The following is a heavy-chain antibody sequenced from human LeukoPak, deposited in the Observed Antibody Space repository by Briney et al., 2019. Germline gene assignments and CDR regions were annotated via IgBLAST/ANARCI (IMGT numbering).Heavy chain of an antibody. CDR2: INTHTGNP. CDR1: GYIFSTYS. V-gene: IGHV7-4-1*02. Sequence: GASVKVSCKASGYIFSTYSMSWVRQAPGQGLEWMGWINTHTGNPTYAQGFTGRIVFSLDTSVNTAYLQISSLKAEDTAVYYCATGESGAMLRYFDWLFYYWGQGTLVTVSS. CDR3: ATGESGAMLRYFDWLFYY. J-gene: IGHJ4*02. D-gene: IGHD3-9*01.